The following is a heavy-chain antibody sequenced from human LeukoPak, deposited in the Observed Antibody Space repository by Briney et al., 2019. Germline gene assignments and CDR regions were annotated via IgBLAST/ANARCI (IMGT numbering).Heavy chain of an antibody. D-gene: IGHD6-13*01. CDR1: GYTLTELS. Sequence: ASVKVSCKVSGYTLTELSVHWVRQAPGKGLEWMGGFDPEDGETIYAQKFQGRVTMTEDTSTDTAYMELSSRRSEDTAVYYCATAPQHYYYYYYMDVWGKGTTVTVSS. J-gene: IGHJ6*03. CDR2: FDPEDGET. CDR3: ATAPQHYYYYYYMDV. V-gene: IGHV1-24*01.